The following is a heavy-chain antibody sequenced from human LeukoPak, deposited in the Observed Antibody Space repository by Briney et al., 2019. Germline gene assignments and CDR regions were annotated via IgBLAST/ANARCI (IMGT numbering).Heavy chain of an antibody. V-gene: IGHV1-69*05. CDR1: GGTFSSYA. J-gene: IGHJ6*03. CDR2: IIPIFGTA. CDR3: ATRGHPGGDYYYYMDV. D-gene: IGHD3-16*01. Sequence: ASVKVSCKASGGTFSSYAISWVRQAPGQGLEWMGGIIPIFGTANYAQKFQGRVTITTDESTSTAYMGLSSLRSEDTAVYYCATRGHPGGDYYYYMDVWGKGTTVTVSS.